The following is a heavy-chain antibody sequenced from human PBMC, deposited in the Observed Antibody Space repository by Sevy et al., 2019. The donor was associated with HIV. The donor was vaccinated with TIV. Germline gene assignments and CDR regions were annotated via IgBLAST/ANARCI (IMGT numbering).Heavy chain of an antibody. CDR2: ISSLSSYI. Sequence: GGSLRLSCAASGFTFSNYYMSWIRQAPGKGLEWVSYISSLSSYINFADSVKGRFTISRDNAKNSLYLQMKSLRAEDTAVYYCAGGSGRYNDAFDIWGQGTMVTVSS. CDR1: GFTFSNYY. CDR3: AGGSGRYNDAFDI. D-gene: IGHD1-26*01. V-gene: IGHV3-11*06. J-gene: IGHJ3*02.